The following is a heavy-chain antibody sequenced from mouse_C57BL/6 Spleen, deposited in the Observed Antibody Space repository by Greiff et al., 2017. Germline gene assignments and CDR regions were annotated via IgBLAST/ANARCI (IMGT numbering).Heavy chain of an antibody. J-gene: IGHJ4*01. CDR3: TRVYDGYYVNYYAMDY. D-gene: IGHD2-3*01. Sequence: EVQLVESGEGLVKPGGSLKLSCAASGFTFSSYAMSWVRQTPEKRLEWVAYISSGGDYIYYADTVKGRFTISRDNARNTLYLQMSSLKSEDTAMYYCTRVYDGYYVNYYAMDYWGQGTSVTVSS. V-gene: IGHV5-9-1*02. CDR1: GFTFSSYA. CDR2: ISSGGDYI.